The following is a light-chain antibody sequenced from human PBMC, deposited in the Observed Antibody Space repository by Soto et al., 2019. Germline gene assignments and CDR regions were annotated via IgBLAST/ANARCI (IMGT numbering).Light chain of an antibody. CDR3: AAWDGSRNNVL. V-gene: IGLV1-44*01. J-gene: IGLJ2*01. CDR1: GSSIGTNT. Sequence: QAVVTQPPSASGTPGQRVTISCSGSGSSIGTNTVNWYRQLPGTAPKLLIYGDNQRPSGVPDRFSGSKSGTSASLAISGLQSEDGADYYCAAWDGSRNNVLFGGGTKVTVL. CDR2: GDN.